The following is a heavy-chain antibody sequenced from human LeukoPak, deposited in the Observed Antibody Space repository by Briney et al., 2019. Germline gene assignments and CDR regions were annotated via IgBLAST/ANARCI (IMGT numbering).Heavy chain of an antibody. Sequence: PGGSLRLSCVASEFTFSSYTMNWVRQAPGKGLEWVSAISSSSSFIYYADSVRGRFTISRDNAKNSLYLQMNSLRAEDTAVYFCARDSARTGYCTSTNCPDAFDLWGQGTMLTVSS. V-gene: IGHV3-21*06. CDR3: ARDSARTGYCTSTNCPDAFDL. D-gene: IGHD2-2*01. CDR1: EFTFSSYT. J-gene: IGHJ3*01. CDR2: ISSSSSFI.